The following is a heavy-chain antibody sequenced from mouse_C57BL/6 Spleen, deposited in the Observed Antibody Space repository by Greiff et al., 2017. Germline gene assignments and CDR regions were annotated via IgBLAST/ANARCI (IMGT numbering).Heavy chain of an antibody. CDR3: ARNYAYAMDY. J-gene: IGHJ4*01. Sequence: EVNVVESGGGLVKPGGSLKLSCAASGFTFSDYGMHWVRQAPEKGLEWVAYISSGSSTIYYADTVKGRFTISRDNAKNTLFLQMTSLRSEDTAMYYCARNYAYAMDYWGQGTSVTVSS. V-gene: IGHV5-17*01. CDR1: GFTFSDYG. D-gene: IGHD1-1*02. CDR2: ISSGSSTI.